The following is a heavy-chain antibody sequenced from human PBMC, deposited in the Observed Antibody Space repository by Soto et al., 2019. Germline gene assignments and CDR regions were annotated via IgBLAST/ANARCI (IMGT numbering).Heavy chain of an antibody. D-gene: IGHD2-2*01. J-gene: IGHJ4*02. V-gene: IGHV1-69*13. CDR1: GGTFSSYS. CDR2: IIPIFGTA. CDR3: ARGYCSSTSCYEGFDY. Sequence: GASVKVSCKASGGTFSSYSISWVRQAPGQGLEWMGGIIPIFGTANYAQKFQGRVTITADESTSTAYMELSSLRSEDTAVYYCARGYCSSTSCYEGFDYWGQGTLVTVSS.